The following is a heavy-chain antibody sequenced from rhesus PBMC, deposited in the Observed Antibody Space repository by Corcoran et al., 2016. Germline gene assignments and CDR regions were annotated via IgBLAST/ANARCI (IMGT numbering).Heavy chain of an antibody. CDR2: IYGSGSST. Sequence: QVPLQESGPGLVKPLETLSLTCAVSGGSISSNYWSWIRQVPGKGLEWIGYIYGSGSSTNYNPSLKSRVTLSVDTSKNQLSRKLSSVTAADTAVYYCARHTGGSYFDYWGQGVLVTVSS. CDR1: GGSISSNY. V-gene: IGHV4S11*01. J-gene: IGHJ4*01. D-gene: IGHD6-37*01. CDR3: ARHTGGSYFDY.